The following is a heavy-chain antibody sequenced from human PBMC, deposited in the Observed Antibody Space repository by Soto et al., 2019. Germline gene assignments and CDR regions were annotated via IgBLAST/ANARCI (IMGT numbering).Heavy chain of an antibody. Sequence: SVKVSCKASGGTFSSYTISWVRQAPGQGLEWMGRIIPILGIANYAQKFQGRVTITADKSTSTAYMELSSLRSEDTAVYYCARGDYYGSGSYYWFDPWGQGTLVTVSS. CDR3: ARGDYYGSGSYYWFDP. D-gene: IGHD3-10*01. V-gene: IGHV1-69*02. J-gene: IGHJ5*02. CDR2: IIPILGIA. CDR1: GGTFSSYT.